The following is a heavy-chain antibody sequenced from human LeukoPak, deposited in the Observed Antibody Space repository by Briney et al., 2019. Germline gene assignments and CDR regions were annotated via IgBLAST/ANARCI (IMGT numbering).Heavy chain of an antibody. CDR2: IYYSGNT. D-gene: IGHD4-11*01. CDR1: GGSINFSSYY. CDR3: ARHFYSTYVRTPLDS. V-gene: IGHV4-39*01. J-gene: IGHJ4*02. Sequence: PSETLSLTCTVSGGSINFSSYYWGWIRQPPGKGLEWIGNIYYSGNTYYDPSLKSRVTISVDTSKNQFSLKLSSVTAADTAVYYCARHFYSTYVRTPLDSWGQGILVTVSS.